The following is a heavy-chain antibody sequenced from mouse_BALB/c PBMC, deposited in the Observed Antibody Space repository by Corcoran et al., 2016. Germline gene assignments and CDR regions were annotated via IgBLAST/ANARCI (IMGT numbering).Heavy chain of an antibody. J-gene: IGHJ3*01. CDR3: ALYDGYYVRFAY. V-gene: IGHV9-2-1*01. Sequence: VQLQQFGAELKKPGETVKISCKASGYTFTDYSMHWVKQAPGKGLKWMGWINTETGEPTYADDFKGRFAFSLETSASTAYLQINNLKNEDTATYFCALYDGYYVRFAYWGQGTLVTVSA. CDR2: INTETGEP. CDR1: GYTFTDYS. D-gene: IGHD2-3*01.